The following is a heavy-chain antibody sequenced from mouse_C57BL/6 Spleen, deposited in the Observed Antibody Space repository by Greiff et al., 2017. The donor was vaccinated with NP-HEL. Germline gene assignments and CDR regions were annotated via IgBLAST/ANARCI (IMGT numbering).Heavy chain of an antibody. D-gene: IGHD1-1*01. V-gene: IGHV1-61*01. J-gene: IGHJ3*01. CDR2: IYPSDSET. CDR1: GYTFTSYW. CDR3: ARGYSGSPFAY. Sequence: VQLQQPGAELVRPGSSVKLSCKASGYTFTSYWMDWVKQRPGQGLEWIGNIYPSDSETHYNQKFKDKATLTVDKSSSTAYMQLSSLTSEDSAVYYCARGYSGSPFAYWGQGTLVTVSA.